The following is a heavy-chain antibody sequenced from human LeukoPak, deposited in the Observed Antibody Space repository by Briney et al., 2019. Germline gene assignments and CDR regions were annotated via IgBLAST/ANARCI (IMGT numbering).Heavy chain of an antibody. CDR2: ISNTGST. Sequence: SETLSLTCTVSGGSLSSYYWSWIRHPPGKGLEWIGYISNTGSTKYNPSLKSRVTISVDTSKNQFSLKLSSVTAADTAVYYCARLLAYCGGDCYVLDYWGQGTLVTVSS. CDR3: ARLLAYCGGDCYVLDY. V-gene: IGHV4-59*08. CDR1: GGSLSSYY. J-gene: IGHJ4*02. D-gene: IGHD2-21*02.